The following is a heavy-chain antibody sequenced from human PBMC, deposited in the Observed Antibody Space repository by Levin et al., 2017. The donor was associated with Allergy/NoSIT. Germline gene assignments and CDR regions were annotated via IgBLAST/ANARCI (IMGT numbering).Heavy chain of an antibody. CDR2: IWNDGGNI. CDR1: GFTFSSFG. D-gene: IGHD6-19*01. Sequence: GGSLRLSCVASGFTFSSFGMHWVRQAPGKGLEWLALIWNDGGNIYYGDSVKGRFTISRDNSKNTVYLQMNSLKDEDTAVYYCAREDAYGSRSEYFLHWGRGTLVTVSS. CDR3: AREDAYGSRSEYFLH. V-gene: IGHV3-33*01. J-gene: IGHJ1*01.